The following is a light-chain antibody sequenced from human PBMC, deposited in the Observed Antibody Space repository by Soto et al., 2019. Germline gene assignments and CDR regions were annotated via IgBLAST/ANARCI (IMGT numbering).Light chain of an antibody. CDR2: DVS. Sequence: QSALTQPASVSGSPGQAITISCSGTSSDVGAFNYVSWYQQHPGKAPKLMIYDVSNRPSGVSNRFSGSKSGNTASLTISGLRAEGEADYYFNSYSSNNTYVFGTGTKVTVL. J-gene: IGLJ1*01. CDR3: NSYSSNNTYV. V-gene: IGLV2-14*03. CDR1: SSDVGAFNY.